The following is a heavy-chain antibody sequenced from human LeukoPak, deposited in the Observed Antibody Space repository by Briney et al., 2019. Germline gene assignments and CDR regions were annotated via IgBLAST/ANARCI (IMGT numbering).Heavy chain of an antibody. D-gene: IGHD2-21*02. J-gene: IGHJ4*02. CDR1: GFTFSNSA. CDR2: ISSSGSTI. CDR3: ARVNRVTAIQELDY. Sequence: GGSLRLSCAASGFTFSNSAMSWVRQAPGKGLEWVSCISSSGSTIFYADSVRGRFTISRDNAKSSLFLQMNSLRAEDTAVYYCARVNRVTAIQELDYWGQGTLVTVSS. V-gene: IGHV3-11*01.